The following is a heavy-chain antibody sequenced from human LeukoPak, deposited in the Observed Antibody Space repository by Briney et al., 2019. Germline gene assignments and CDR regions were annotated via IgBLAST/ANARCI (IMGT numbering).Heavy chain of an antibody. V-gene: IGHV4-34*01. J-gene: IGHJ3*02. CDR1: GGSFSGYY. CDR3: ARAPGKLDAFDI. Sequence: PSETLSLTCAVYGGSFSGYYWSWIRQPPGKGLEWIGEINHSGSTNYNPSLKSRVTISVDTSKNQSSLKLSSVTAADTAVYYCARAPGKLDAFDIWGQGTMVTVSS. CDR2: INHSGST.